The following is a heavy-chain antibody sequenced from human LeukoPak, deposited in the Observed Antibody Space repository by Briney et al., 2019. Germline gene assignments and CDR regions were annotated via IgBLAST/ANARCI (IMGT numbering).Heavy chain of an antibody. D-gene: IGHD3-10*01. CDR2: IRNKASGGTT. J-gene: IGHJ4*02. CDR1: GFTFGDYS. V-gene: IGHV3-49*03. CDR3: TRLGYYYGSGSPNQY. Sequence: PGGSLRLSCTASGFTFGDYSMTWFRQAPGKGLGWVSFIRNKASGGTTEHAASVRGRFTTSRDDSKSIAYLQMNSLKTEDTAVYYCTRLGYYYGSGSPNQYWGQGTLVTVSS.